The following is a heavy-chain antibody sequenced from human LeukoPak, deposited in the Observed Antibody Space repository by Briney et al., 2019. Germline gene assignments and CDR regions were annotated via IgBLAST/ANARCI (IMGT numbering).Heavy chain of an antibody. D-gene: IGHD3-3*01. CDR2: ISAYNGNT. Sequence: ASVKVSCKASGYTFTSYGIRWVRQAPGQGLEWMGWISAYNGNTNYAQKLQGKVTMTTDTSTSTAYMELRSLRSDDTAVYYCAILRFLEWFFFDYWGQGTLVTVSS. CDR3: AILRFLEWFFFDY. CDR1: GYTFTSYG. J-gene: IGHJ4*02. V-gene: IGHV1-18*01.